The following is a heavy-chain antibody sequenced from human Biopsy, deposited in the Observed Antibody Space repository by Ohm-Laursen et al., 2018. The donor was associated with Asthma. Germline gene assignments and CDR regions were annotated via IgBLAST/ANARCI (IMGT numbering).Heavy chain of an antibody. J-gene: IGHJ4*02. CDR1: GFAVSRDH. V-gene: IGHV3-53*01. CDR2: IYSGGTS. CDR3: ARGDSSNWSHYYFDY. Sequence: SLRLSCAASGFAVSRDHMFWVRQAPGKGLEWVSVIYSGGTSHTADTVRGRFTISRDYSKNTLYLQMHSLRAEDTAVYYCARGDSSNWSHYYFDYWGQGTMVTVSS. D-gene: IGHD3-22*01.